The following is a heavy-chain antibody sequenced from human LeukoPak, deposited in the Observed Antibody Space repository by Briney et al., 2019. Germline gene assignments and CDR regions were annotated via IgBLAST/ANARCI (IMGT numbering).Heavy chain of an antibody. D-gene: IGHD3-16*01. CDR2: INPNSGGT. V-gene: IGHV1-2*02. Sequence: GASVKVSCKASGYTFSGYYLHWVRQAPGQGFEWMGRINPNSGGTKSADSFQGRVTMTRDTSISTAYMELSRLRSDDTAIYYCARDKKINTWLYGGCDSWGQGTLVTVSS. J-gene: IGHJ4*02. CDR1: GYTFSGYY. CDR3: ARDKKINTWLYGGCDS.